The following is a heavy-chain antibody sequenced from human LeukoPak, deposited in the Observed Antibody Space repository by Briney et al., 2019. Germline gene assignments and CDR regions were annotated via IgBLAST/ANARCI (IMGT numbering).Heavy chain of an antibody. V-gene: IGHV3-23*01. Sequence: GGSLRLSCAASGFTFSSYAMSWVRQAPGKGLEWVSAISGSGGSTFYADSVKGRFTISRDNSKNTLHLQMSGLRAEDSAVYYCAKDRRNDYAQGLDYWGQGTLVTVSS. CDR2: ISGSGGST. D-gene: IGHD4-17*01. CDR3: AKDRRNDYAQGLDY. CDR1: GFTFSSYA. J-gene: IGHJ4*02.